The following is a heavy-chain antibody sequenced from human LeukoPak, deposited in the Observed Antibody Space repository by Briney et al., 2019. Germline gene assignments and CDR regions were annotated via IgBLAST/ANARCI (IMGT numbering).Heavy chain of an antibody. CDR3: ARDLRITIFGVVIPWAFDI. D-gene: IGHD3-3*01. CDR2: INPDSGGT. V-gene: IGHV1-2*02. J-gene: IGHJ3*02. CDR1: GYTFTGYY. Sequence: EASVKVSCKASGYTFTGYYMHWVRQAPGQGLEWMGWINPDSGGTNYAQKFQGRVTMTRDTSIRTAYMELSSLTSDDTAVYYCARDLRITIFGVVIPWAFDIWGQGTMVIVSS.